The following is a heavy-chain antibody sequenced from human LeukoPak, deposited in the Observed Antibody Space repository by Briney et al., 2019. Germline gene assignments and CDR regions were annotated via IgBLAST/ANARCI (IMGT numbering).Heavy chain of an antibody. CDR1: GFTFSTYS. CDR3: ARDPQYCSGGSCYSFDY. V-gene: IGHV3-21*01. CDR2: IISSSSYT. J-gene: IGHJ4*02. Sequence: PGGSLRLSCAASGFTFSTYSMNWVRQAPGKGLEWVSSIISSSSYTYYADSVKGRFTISRDNAKNSLYLQMNSLRAEDTAVYYCARDPQYCSGGSCYSFDYWGQGTLVSVSS. D-gene: IGHD2-15*01.